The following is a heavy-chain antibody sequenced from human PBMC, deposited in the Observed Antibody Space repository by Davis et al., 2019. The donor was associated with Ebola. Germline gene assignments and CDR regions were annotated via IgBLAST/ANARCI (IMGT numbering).Heavy chain of an antibody. CDR2: IWYDGSNK. D-gene: IGHD3-22*01. J-gene: IGHJ4*02. CDR3: AREYYDSSGYYSPHFDY. Sequence: GGSLRLSCVASGFTFSSYGMHWVRQAPGKGLEWVAVIWYDGSNKYYADSVKGRFTISRDNSKNTLYLQMNSLRAEDTAVYYCAREYYDSSGYYSPHFDYWGQGTLVTVSS. CDR1: GFTFSSYG. V-gene: IGHV3-33*01.